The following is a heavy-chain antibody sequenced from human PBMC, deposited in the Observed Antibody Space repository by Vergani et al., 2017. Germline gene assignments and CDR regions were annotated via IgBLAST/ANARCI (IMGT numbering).Heavy chain of an antibody. Sequence: EVQLVESGGGLVKPGGSLRLSCAASGFTFSNAWMSWVRQAPGKGLEWVGRIKSKTDGGTTDYAAPVKGRFTISRDDSKNTLYLQMNSLKTEDTAVYYCTTDFFGDSSARYYYDSSGYYLRFDYWGQGTLVTVSS. J-gene: IGHJ4*02. CDR1: GFTFSNAW. CDR3: TTDFFGDSSARYYYDSSGYYLRFDY. CDR2: IKSKTDGGTT. V-gene: IGHV3-15*01. D-gene: IGHD3-22*01.